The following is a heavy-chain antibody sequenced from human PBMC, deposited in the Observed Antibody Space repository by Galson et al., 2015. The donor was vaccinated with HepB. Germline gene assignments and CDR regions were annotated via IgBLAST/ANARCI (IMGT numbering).Heavy chain of an antibody. V-gene: IGHV6-1*01. CDR1: GDSVSSHSAA. Sequence: CAISGDSVSSHSAAWNWIRQSPSRGLEWLGRTYYRSKRYNDYAVSVKSRITINPDTSKNQFSLQLNSVTPEDTAVYYCAREPRDSGSYYDAFDIWGQGTMVTVSS. CDR2: TYYRSKRYN. D-gene: IGHD1-26*01. CDR3: AREPRDSGSYYDAFDI. J-gene: IGHJ3*02.